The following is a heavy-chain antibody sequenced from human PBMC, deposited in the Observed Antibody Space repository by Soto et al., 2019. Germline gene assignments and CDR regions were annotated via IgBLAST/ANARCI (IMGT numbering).Heavy chain of an antibody. CDR3: ARGGLTTVTLDY. D-gene: IGHD4-17*01. V-gene: IGHV1-69*01. CDR2: IIPVSGTT. J-gene: IGHJ4*02. Sequence: VQLVQSGAEVKKPGSSLKVSCSISGGSITGYLISWLRQAPGQGLEWMGGIIPVSGTTYFAQKFQDRVTITADDSTKTAYIELSSLRSEGTAVYDCARGGLTTVTLDYWGQGTLVTVSS. CDR1: GGSITGYL.